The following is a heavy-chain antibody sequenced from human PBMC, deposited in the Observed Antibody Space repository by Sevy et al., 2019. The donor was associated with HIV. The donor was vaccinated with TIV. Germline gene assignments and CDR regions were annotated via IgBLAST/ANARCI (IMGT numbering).Heavy chain of an antibody. D-gene: IGHD2-21*01. J-gene: IGHJ6*02. CDR3: SKRYCGTMAPHYFYYGLDV. V-gene: IGHV3-23*01. Sequence: GGSLRLSCAASGFTFTTYAMTWVRQAPGKGLQWVSAISGSGGSTYYADSVEGRFTISRDNSKSTLYLQMNSLTPEDTAVYYCSKRYCGTMAPHYFYYGLDVWGQGTTVTVSS. CDR2: ISGSGGST. CDR1: GFTFTTYA.